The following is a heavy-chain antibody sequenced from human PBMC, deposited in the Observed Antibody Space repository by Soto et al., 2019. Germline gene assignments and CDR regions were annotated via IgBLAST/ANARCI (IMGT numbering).Heavy chain of an antibody. CDR2: INPIVSMS. D-gene: IGHD3-10*01. J-gene: IGHJ4*02. V-gene: IGHV1-69*02. CDR1: GDTFSFYT. CDR3: AASYGSGYRAFDY. Sequence: QVQLVQSGTEVKKPGSSVKVSCKASGDTFSFYTINWVRQAPGLGLEWVGRINPIVSMSNYAQNFQGRVSMTADNSTSTAYMDLRSLRSDDTAMYFCAASYGSGYRAFDYWGQGALVIVSS.